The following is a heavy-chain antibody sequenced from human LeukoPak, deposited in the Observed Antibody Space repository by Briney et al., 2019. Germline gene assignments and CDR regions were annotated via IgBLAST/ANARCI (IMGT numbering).Heavy chain of an antibody. D-gene: IGHD3-22*01. J-gene: IGHJ4*02. CDR3: ASLPRSGSSGSGY. CDR1: GYSFNSYW. Sequence: GESLKISCRGPGYSFNSYWIGWVRQMPGKGLEWMGIIYPGDSDTRYSPSFQGQVTISADKSISTAYLQWSSLKASDTAMYYCASLPRSGSSGSGYWGQGTLVTVSS. CDR2: IYPGDSDT. V-gene: IGHV5-51*01.